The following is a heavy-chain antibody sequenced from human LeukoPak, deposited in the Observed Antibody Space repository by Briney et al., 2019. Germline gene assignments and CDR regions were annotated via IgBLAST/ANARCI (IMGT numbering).Heavy chain of an antibody. V-gene: IGHV3-30-3*01. J-gene: IGHJ4*02. CDR3: ARDQYMFRSYGLLRFDY. CDR1: GFTFSSYA. D-gene: IGHD5-18*01. Sequence: GGSLSLSCAASGFTFSSYAMHWVRQAPGKGLEGVAVISYDGSNKYYADSVKGRFTISRDNSKNTLYLQMNSLRAEDTAVYYCARDQYMFRSYGLLRFDYWGQGTLVTVSS. CDR2: ISYDGSNK.